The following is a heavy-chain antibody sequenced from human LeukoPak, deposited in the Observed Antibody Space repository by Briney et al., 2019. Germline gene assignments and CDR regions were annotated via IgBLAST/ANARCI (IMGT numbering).Heavy chain of an antibody. Sequence: GGSLGLSCAASGFTFSSYAMHWFRQPPGKGLEGVAVISYDGSNNYYADSVKGRFTISRDTSKNTLYLQMNSLRAEDTAVYYCARAERDAFDIWGQGTMVTVSS. CDR3: ARAERDAFDI. D-gene: IGHD5-24*01. J-gene: IGHJ3*02. CDR2: ISYDGSNN. CDR1: GFTFSSYA. V-gene: IGHV3-30*04.